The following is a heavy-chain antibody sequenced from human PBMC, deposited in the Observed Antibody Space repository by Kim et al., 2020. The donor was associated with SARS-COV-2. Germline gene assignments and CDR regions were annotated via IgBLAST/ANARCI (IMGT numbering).Heavy chain of an antibody. J-gene: IGHJ3*02. V-gene: IGHV3-33*01. Sequence: GGSLRLSCAESGFTFSSYGMHWVRQAPGKGLEWVAVIWYDGSNKYYADSVKGRFTISRDNSKNTLYLQMNSLRAEDTAVYYCARDRHYDYVWGSYRNDDAFDIWGQGTMVTVSS. CDR1: GFTFSSYG. CDR2: IWYDGSNK. CDR3: ARDRHYDYVWGSYRNDDAFDI. D-gene: IGHD3-16*02.